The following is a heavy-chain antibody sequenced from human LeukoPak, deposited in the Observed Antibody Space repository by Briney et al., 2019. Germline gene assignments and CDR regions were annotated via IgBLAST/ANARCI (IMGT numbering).Heavy chain of an antibody. D-gene: IGHD1-26*01. CDR3: AKDFVGPDGY. V-gene: IGHV3-74*01. Sequence: GGSLRLSCAASGFTFSSYWMHWVRQAPGKGLVWVSRIDSNGRTINYADSVKGRFTISRDNANSMLYLQMNSLRAEDSAVYYCAKDFVGPDGYWGQGTLVTVSS. CDR1: GFTFSSYW. J-gene: IGHJ4*02. CDR2: IDSNGRTI.